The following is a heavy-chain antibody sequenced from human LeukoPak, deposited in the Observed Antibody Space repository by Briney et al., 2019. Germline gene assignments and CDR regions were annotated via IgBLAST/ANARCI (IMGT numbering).Heavy chain of an antibody. Sequence: GGSLRLSCAASGFTFSSYAMHWVRQAPGKGLEWVAVISYDGSNKYYADSVKGRFTISRGNSKNTLYLQMNSLRAEDTAVYYCARRMVATADYWGQGTLVTVSS. J-gene: IGHJ4*02. D-gene: IGHD5-12*01. CDR1: GFTFSSYA. CDR3: ARRMVATADY. CDR2: ISYDGSNK. V-gene: IGHV3-30*04.